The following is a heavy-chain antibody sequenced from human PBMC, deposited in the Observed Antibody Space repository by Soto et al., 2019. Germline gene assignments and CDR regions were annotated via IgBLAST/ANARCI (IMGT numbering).Heavy chain of an antibody. CDR3: ARAKATADTFRDYYCGRDV. Sequence: QVQLQQWGAGLLKPSETLSLTCAVYVGCFSGYYWNWIRQPPGKGLEWIGEINHSGSTDYNPSLKSRGTISVDTSKNQFALKLTSVTAADTAVYYCARAKATADTFRDYYCGRDVWGQGPTVTVSS. J-gene: IGHJ6*02. D-gene: IGHD6-13*01. CDR1: VGCFSGYY. V-gene: IGHV4-34*01. CDR2: INHSGST.